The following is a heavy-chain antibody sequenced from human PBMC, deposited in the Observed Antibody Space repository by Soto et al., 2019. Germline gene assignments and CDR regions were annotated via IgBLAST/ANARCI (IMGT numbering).Heavy chain of an antibody. CDR1: GFTFSSYA. CDR2: ISGSGGST. D-gene: IGHD2-21*02. Sequence: GESLKISCAASGFTFSSYAMSWVRQAPGKGLEWVSAISGSGGSTYYADSVKGRFTISRDNSKNTLYLQMNSLRAEDTAVYYCAKSLVTAIHNYYGMDVWGQGTTVTVSS. J-gene: IGHJ6*02. V-gene: IGHV3-23*01. CDR3: AKSLVTAIHNYYGMDV.